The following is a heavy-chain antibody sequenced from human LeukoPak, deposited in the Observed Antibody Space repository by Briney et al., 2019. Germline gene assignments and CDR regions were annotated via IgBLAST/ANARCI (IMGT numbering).Heavy chain of an antibody. CDR3: ARDDGNLYGLDV. Sequence: ASVKVSCKASGYTFTSYDINWVRQATGQGLEWMGWMKPNNGNTGYAQKFQGRVTMTRNTAITTAYMELSSLKFEDTAVYYCARDDGNLYGLDVWGQGTTVTVSS. J-gene: IGHJ6*02. CDR2: MKPNNGNT. CDR1: GYTFTSYD. D-gene: IGHD4-23*01. V-gene: IGHV1-8*01.